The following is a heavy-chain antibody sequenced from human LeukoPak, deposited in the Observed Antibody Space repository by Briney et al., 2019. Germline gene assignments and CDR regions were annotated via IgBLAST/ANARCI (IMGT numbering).Heavy chain of an antibody. CDR3: ARVHYYDSSGYSHWFDP. D-gene: IGHD3-22*01. J-gene: IGHJ5*02. Sequence: SETLSLTCTVSGYSISSGYYWGWIRQPPGKGLEWIGSIYHSGSTYYNPSLKSRVTISVDTSKNQFSLKLSSVTAADTAVYYCARVHYYDSSGYSHWFDPWGQGTLVTVSS. CDR2: IYHSGST. V-gene: IGHV4-38-2*02. CDR1: GYSISSGYY.